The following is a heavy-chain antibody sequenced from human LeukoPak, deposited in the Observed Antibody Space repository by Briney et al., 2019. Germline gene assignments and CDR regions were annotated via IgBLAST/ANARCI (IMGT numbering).Heavy chain of an antibody. Sequence: RGSLRLSCSASGFTFSNYAMHWVRQAPGKGLEYVSAISSNGGITYYADSVKGRFTISRDNSKNALYLQMSNLRAEDTAVYYCVKRELGYCSSTSCYDSWGQGTLVTVSS. CDR2: ISSNGGIT. J-gene: IGHJ5*01. D-gene: IGHD2-2*01. CDR3: VKRELGYCSSTSCYDS. V-gene: IGHV3-64D*06. CDR1: GFTFSNYA.